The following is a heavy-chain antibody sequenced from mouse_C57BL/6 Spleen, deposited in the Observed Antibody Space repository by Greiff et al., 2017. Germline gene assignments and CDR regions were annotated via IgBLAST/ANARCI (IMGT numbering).Heavy chain of an antibody. CDR1: GYTFTSYW. CDR3: ARDYYGSSYY. V-gene: IGHV1-52*01. Sequence: VQLQQPGAELVRPGSSVQLSCKASGYTFTSYWLHWVKQRPIQGLERIGNIDPYDSETHYNQKFKDKSTLTIDKSSSTAYMQLCRLTSEDAAVYYCARDYYGSSYYWGQGTTLTVSS. D-gene: IGHD1-1*01. CDR2: IDPYDSET. J-gene: IGHJ2*01.